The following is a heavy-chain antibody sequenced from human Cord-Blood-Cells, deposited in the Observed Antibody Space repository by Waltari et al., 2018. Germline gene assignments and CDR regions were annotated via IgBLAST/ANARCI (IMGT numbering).Heavy chain of an antibody. V-gene: IGHV2-70*01. D-gene: IGHD6-13*01. CDR3: ARIRNSSSWRYYFDY. CDR2: IDWDDDK. J-gene: IGHJ4*02. CDR1: GFSLRTSGMC. Sequence: QVTLRESGPALVKPTQTLTLTCTFSGFSLRTSGMCVSWIRQPPGKALEWLALIDWDDDKYYSTALKTRLTISKDTSKNQVVLTMTNMDPVDTATYYCARIRNSSSWRYYFDYWGQGTLVTVSS.